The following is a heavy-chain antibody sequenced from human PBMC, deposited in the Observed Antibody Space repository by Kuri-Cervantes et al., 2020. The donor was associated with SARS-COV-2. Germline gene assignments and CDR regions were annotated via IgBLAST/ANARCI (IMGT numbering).Heavy chain of an antibody. CDR1: GGSISSGGYF. D-gene: IGHD3-3*01. V-gene: IGHV4-30-2*01. CDR3: ATPFGVVPY. CDR2: IYHSGST. J-gene: IGHJ4*02. Sequence: SETLSLTCAVSGGSISSGGYFWSWIRQPPGKGLEWIGYIYHSGSTYYNPSLKSRVTISVDRSKNQFSLKLRSVTAADTAVYYCATPFGVVPYWGRGTLVTVPS.